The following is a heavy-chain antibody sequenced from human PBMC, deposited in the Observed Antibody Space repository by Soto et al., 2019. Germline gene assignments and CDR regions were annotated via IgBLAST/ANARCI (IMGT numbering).Heavy chain of an antibody. D-gene: IGHD3-10*01. CDR1: GVTLKTYN. CDR2: ISSSSYTI. V-gene: IGHV3-48*02. CDR3: AREISLSAGSYFDY. Sequence: GGPLRLSCPASGVTLKTYNMNWVRQAPGKGLEWVSYISSSSYTIKYADSVEGRFTVSRDNCKKSLYLQMNSLRDEDTAVYFCAREISLSAGSYFDYWGQGTLVTVSS. J-gene: IGHJ4*02.